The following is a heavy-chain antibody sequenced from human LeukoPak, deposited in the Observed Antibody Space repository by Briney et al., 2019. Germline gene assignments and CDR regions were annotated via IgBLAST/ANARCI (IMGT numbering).Heavy chain of an antibody. CDR3: ARGRSYGDSPLGW. J-gene: IGHJ4*01. V-gene: IGHV1-8*01. D-gene: IGHD4-17*01. Sequence: ASVKVSCKASGFTFTSYDLNWVRQATGQGLEWMGWLNPHSGNTGYAERFQGRVTFIRDTSISTAYMELRSLGSNDTAVYYCARGRSYGDSPLGWWGQGTLVTVSS. CDR1: GFTFTSYD. CDR2: LNPHSGNT.